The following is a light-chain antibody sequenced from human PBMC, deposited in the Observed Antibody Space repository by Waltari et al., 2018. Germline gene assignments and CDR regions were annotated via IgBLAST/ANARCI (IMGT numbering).Light chain of an antibody. CDR3: QQYYRSRT. CDR1: QSLLYSSNDKNY. J-gene: IGKJ1*01. V-gene: IGKV4-1*01. Sequence: DTVMTQSPDSLAVSLGERATINCKSSQSLLYSSNDKNYLACYQQKPGQPPKLLMYWASTRESGGPDRFSGSGSGTDFTLTISSLQAEDVAVYYGQQYYRSRTFGQGTKLEIK. CDR2: WAS.